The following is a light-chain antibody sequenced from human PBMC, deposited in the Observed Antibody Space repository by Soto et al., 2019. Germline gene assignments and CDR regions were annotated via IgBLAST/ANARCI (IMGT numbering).Light chain of an antibody. CDR2: GAS. CDR3: QQYGSSLFT. Sequence: EIVLTQSPGTLSLSPGERATPPSRTSHGFGTSSLPCYQQKPGQAPRLLIYGASSRATGIPDRFSGSGSGTDFTLTISRLEPEDLAVYYCQQYGSSLFTFGPGTKVDIK. CDR1: HGFGTSS. V-gene: IGKV3-20*01. J-gene: IGKJ3*01.